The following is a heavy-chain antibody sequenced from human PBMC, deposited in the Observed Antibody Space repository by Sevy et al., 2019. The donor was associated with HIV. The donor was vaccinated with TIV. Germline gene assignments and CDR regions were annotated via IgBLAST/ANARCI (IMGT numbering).Heavy chain of an antibody. D-gene: IGHD3-10*01. J-gene: IGHJ4*02. V-gene: IGHV3-23*01. CDR1: GFTCTNDA. CDR2: ISDSGDTR. CDR3: AKLPSTVMFREKGY. Sequence: GESLKISCAASGFTCTNDAMNWVRQAPGKGLEWVSGISDSGDTRHYAESVKGRFTISRDNSKNTVSLQMSSLRAEDTAIYYCAKLPSTVMFREKGYWGQGTRVTVSS.